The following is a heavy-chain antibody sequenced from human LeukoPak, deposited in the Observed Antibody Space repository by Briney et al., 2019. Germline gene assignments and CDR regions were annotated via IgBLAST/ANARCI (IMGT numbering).Heavy chain of an antibody. J-gene: IGHJ6*03. CDR2: IKQDGSEE. Sequence: PGGSLRLSCAASGFTFSSYWMSWVRQAPGKGLEWVANIKQDGSEEYYVDSVKGRFTISRDNAKNSLYLQMNSLRAEDTAVYYCARVPVFGYMDVWGKGTTVTVSS. CDR1: GFTFSSYW. D-gene: IGHD3-16*01. V-gene: IGHV3-7*01. CDR3: ARVPVFGYMDV.